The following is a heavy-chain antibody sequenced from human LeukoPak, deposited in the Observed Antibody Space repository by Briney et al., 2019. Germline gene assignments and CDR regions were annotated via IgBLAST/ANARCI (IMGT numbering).Heavy chain of an antibody. CDR1: GYTFTSYG. CDR2: ISAYNGIT. CDR3: ARGSFTSTAGTSGY. J-gene: IGHJ4*02. D-gene: IGHD6-13*01. V-gene: IGHV1-18*01. Sequence: ASVKVSCKASGYTFTSYGISWVRQAPGQGLEWMGWISAYNGITNYAQKLQGRVTMTRDTSTSTAYMELRSLRSDDTAVYYCARGSFTSTAGTSGYWGQGTLVTVSS.